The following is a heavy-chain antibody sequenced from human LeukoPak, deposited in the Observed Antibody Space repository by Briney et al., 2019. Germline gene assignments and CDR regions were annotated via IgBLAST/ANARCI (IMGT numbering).Heavy chain of an antibody. D-gene: IGHD2-8*02. V-gene: IGHV4-59*08. CDR1: GDSVTSYY. CDR3: ARLDCTGDGCYNH. CDR2: VSSDGTT. J-gene: IGHJ4*02. Sequence: SETLSLTCSVSGDSVTSYYWSWIRQPPGKGLEWIGYVSSDGTTNYTPSLRSRVIMSVDTAKNHISLSLTSLTAADTAVYYCARLDCTGDGCYNHWGQGTLVTVSS.